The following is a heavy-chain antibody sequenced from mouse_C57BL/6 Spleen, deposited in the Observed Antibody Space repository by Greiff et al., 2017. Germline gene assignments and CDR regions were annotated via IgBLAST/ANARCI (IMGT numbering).Heavy chain of an antibody. V-gene: IGHV1-26*01. J-gene: IGHJ4*01. CDR1: GYTFTDYY. CDR2: INPNNGGT. Sequence: EVQLQQSGPELVKPGASVKISCKASGYTFTDYYMNWVKQSHGKSLEWIGDINPNNGGTSYNQKFKGKATLTVDKSSSTAYMELRSRTSEDSAVYYCARWDHAMDYWGQGTSVTVSS. CDR3: ARWDHAMDY. D-gene: IGHD4-1*01.